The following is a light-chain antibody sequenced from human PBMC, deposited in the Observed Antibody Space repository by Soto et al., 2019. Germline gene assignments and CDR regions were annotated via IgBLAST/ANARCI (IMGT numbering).Light chain of an antibody. CDR3: QHYNDWLWT. Sequence: EIVMTQSPDILSVSPGERATLSCRASQSISSKLAWYQQKPGQAPRLLIYDASSRATSIPARFSGSGSGTEFTLTISSLQSEDFAFYYCQHYNDWLWTFGQGTKVEIK. J-gene: IGKJ1*01. CDR1: QSISSK. V-gene: IGKV3-15*01. CDR2: DAS.